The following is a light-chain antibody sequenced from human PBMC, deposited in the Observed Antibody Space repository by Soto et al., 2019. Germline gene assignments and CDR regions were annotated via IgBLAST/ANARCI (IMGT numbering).Light chain of an antibody. V-gene: IGKV1-39*01. CDR1: QNILTY. Sequence: DIQMTQSPSSLSASVGDRVTITCRASQNILTYLNWYQQRPGKAPKFLIYAAISVQDGVPSRFSGSESVTEFTLTINNLRPEDSEIYYCKKSYSAPLPFGQGTNLEIK. CDR3: KKSYSAPLP. CDR2: AAI. J-gene: IGKJ2*01.